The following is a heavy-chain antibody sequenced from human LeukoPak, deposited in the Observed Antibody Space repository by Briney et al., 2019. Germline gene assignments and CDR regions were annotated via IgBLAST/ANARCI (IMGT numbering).Heavy chain of an antibody. Sequence: GGSLRLSCAASGFTFNNYNMNWVRQAPGKGLEWVSYTRSSSSTIYYADSVKGRFTISRDNAKNSLYLQMNSLRAEDTAVYYCARDRGNWFDPWGQGTLVTVSS. D-gene: IGHD3-10*01. CDR3: ARDRGNWFDP. CDR1: GFTFNNYN. V-gene: IGHV3-48*01. CDR2: TRSSSSTI. J-gene: IGHJ5*02.